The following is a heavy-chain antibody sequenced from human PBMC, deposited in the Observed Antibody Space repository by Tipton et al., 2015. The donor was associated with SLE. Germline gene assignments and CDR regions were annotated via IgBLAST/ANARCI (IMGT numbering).Heavy chain of an antibody. CDR2: IYTSGST. CDR1: GGSMSSYC. Sequence: TLSLTCTVSGGSMSSYCWSWIRQSPRKGLEWIGRIYTSGSTNYNPSLKSRVTISVDTSKNQFSLKLSSVTAADTAVYYCAGGVSYYYYYYMDVWGKGTTVTVSS. J-gene: IGHJ6*03. V-gene: IGHV4-4*08. CDR3: AGGVSYYYYYYMDV. D-gene: IGHD3-16*01.